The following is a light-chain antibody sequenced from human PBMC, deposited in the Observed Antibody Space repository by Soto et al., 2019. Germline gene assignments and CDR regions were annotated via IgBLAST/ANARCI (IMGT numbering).Light chain of an antibody. Sequence: EIVWTEARGARSVSPSRRATLSCRTSQSVSSSYLAWYQQKPGQAPRLLIYGASSRATGIPDRFSGSGSGTDFTLNISRLEPEDFAVYHCQQYGSSLFTFGPGTKVDIK. J-gene: IGKJ3*01. V-gene: IGKV3-20*01. CDR2: GAS. CDR3: QQYGSSLFT. CDR1: QSVSSSY.